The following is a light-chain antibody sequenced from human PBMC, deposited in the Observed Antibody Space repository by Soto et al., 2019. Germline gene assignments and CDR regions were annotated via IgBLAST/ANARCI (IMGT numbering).Light chain of an antibody. CDR2: EVS. J-gene: IGLJ2*01. CDR3: SSYAGSNNFVV. Sequence: ALTQPPSASGSPGQSVTISCTGTSSDVGGYNYVSWCQHHPGKAPKLMIYEVSKRPSGVPDRFSGSKSGNTASLTVSGLQAEDEADYYCSSYAGSNNFVVFGGGTKLTVL. CDR1: SSDVGGYNY. V-gene: IGLV2-8*01.